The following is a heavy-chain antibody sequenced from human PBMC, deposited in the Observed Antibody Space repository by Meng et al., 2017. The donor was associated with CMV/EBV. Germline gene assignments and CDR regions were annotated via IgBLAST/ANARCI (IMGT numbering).Heavy chain of an antibody. CDR1: GLIFSNAW. Sequence: GESLKISCAASGLIFSNAWMSWVRQAPGKGLEWVSVIYSGGSTYYADSVKGRFTISRDNSKNTLYLQMNSLRAEDTAVYYCAREPGYCSSTSCYTSHYYYGMDVWGQGTTVTVSS. CDR3: AREPGYCSSTSCYTSHYYYGMDV. V-gene: IGHV3-66*02. D-gene: IGHD2-2*02. J-gene: IGHJ6*02. CDR2: IYSGGST.